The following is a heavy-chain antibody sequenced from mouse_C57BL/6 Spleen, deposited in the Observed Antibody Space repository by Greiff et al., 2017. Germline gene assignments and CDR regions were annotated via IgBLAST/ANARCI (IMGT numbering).Heavy chain of an antibody. Sequence: VQLQQSGAELVRPGTSVKMSCKASGYTFTNYWIGWAKQRPGHGLEWIGVIYPGGGYTNYNEKFKGTATLTADKSSSPAYMQFSSLTYEDSAICYRARWGRSNSFDYWGQGTTLTVSS. CDR2: IYPGGGYT. J-gene: IGHJ2*01. V-gene: IGHV1-63*01. CDR1: GYTFTNYW. D-gene: IGHD1-1*01. CDR3: ARWGRSNSFDY.